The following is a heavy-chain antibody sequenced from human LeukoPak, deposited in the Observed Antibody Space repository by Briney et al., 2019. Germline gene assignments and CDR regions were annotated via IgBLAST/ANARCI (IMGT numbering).Heavy chain of an antibody. CDR2: FDPEDGET. D-gene: IGHD3-9*01. CDR1: GYTLTELS. J-gene: IGHJ4*02. Sequence: ASVKVSCKVSGYTLTELSMHWVRQAPVKGLEWMGGFDPEDGETVYAQKFQGRVTMTEDTSTDTAYMELSSLRSEDTAVYYCATERADYDILTGYRRAVYWGQGTLVTVSS. CDR3: ATERADYDILTGYRRAVY. V-gene: IGHV1-24*01.